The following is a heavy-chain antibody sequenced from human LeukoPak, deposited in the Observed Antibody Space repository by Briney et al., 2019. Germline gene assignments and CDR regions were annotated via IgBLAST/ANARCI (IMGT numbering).Heavy chain of an antibody. CDR1: GGSISSYY. CDR3: ARDYDVLTAYPPTQLXXP. CDR2: IYTSGST. D-gene: IGHD3-9*01. Sequence: SETLSLTCTVSGGSISSYYWSWIRQPAGKGLEWIGRIYTSGSTNYNPSLKSRVTMSVDTSKNQFSLKLNSVTAADTAVYYCARDYDVLTAYPPTQLXXPXXQGXLV. V-gene: IGHV4-4*07. J-gene: IGHJ5*02.